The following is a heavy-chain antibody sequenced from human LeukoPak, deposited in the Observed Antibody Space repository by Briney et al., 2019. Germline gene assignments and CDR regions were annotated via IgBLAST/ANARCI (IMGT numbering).Heavy chain of an antibody. D-gene: IGHD3-16*01. Sequence: GGSLRLSCAASGLTFSRYAMSWVRQAPGKGLDWVSGISGSGGSTYYARSVKGRFTISRDNSKNTLYLQMNSLRAEDTAVYYCAKLWENDYGDFWGQGTLVTVSS. CDR2: ISGSGGST. CDR1: GLTFSRYA. V-gene: IGHV3-23*01. J-gene: IGHJ4*02. CDR3: AKLWENDYGDF.